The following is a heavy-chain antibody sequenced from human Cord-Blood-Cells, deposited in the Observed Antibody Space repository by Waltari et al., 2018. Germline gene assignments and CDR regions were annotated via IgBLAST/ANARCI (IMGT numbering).Heavy chain of an antibody. J-gene: IGHJ5*02. CDR1: GGSISSRRYY. Sequence: QLQLQESAPGLVKPSETLSLTCTVSGGSISSRRYYWGWIRQPPGKGLEWIGSIYYSGSTYYNPSLKSRVTISVDTSKNQFSLKLSSVTAADTAVYYCARRLRYCSSTSCYNWFDPWGQGTLVTVSS. V-gene: IGHV4-39*01. D-gene: IGHD2-2*01. CDR2: IYYSGST. CDR3: ARRLRYCSSTSCYNWFDP.